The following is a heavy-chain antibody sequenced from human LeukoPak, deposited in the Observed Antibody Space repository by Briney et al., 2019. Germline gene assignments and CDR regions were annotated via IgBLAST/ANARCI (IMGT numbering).Heavy chain of an antibody. J-gene: IGHJ5*02. Sequence: GGSLRLSCAASGPIFSGSAMHWVRQAPGKGLEWVGRMRSKANNYATGYATSVIGRFTISRDDSKNTRYLEMNSLKIEDTAVYFCASQAGYSSSWETWGQGTPVTVSS. CDR1: GPIFSGSA. V-gene: IGHV3-73*01. CDR3: ASQAGYSSSWET. D-gene: IGHD6-13*01. CDR2: MRSKANNYAT.